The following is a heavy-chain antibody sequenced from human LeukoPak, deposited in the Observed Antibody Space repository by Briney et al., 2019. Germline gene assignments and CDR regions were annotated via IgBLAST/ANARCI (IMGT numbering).Heavy chain of an antibody. CDR2: INPNSGGT. CDR3: ARAAGLYTYGRNYYYYYYMDV. V-gene: IGHV1-2*02. CDR1: GYTLTGYY. J-gene: IGHJ6*03. Sequence: ASVKVSCKASGYTLTGYYMHWVRQAPGQGLEWMGWINPNSGGTNYAQNFQGRVTMTRDTSISTAYMELSRLRSDDTAVYFCARAAGLYTYGRNYYYYYYMDVWGKGTTVTVSS. D-gene: IGHD5-18*01.